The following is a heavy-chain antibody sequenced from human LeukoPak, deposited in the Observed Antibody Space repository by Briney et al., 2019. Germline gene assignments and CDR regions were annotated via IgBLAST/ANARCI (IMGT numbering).Heavy chain of an antibody. V-gene: IGHV3-53*01. CDR3: ARTRITMVRGPAYYFDY. J-gene: IGHJ4*02. Sequence: GGSLRLSCAASGFTVSSNYMTWVRQAPGKGLEWVSVIYSGGSTYYADSVKGRFTISRDNSKNTLYLQMNSLRAEDTAVYYCARTRITMVRGPAYYFDYWGQGTLVTVSS. CDR2: IYSGGST. CDR1: GFTVSSNY. D-gene: IGHD3-10*01.